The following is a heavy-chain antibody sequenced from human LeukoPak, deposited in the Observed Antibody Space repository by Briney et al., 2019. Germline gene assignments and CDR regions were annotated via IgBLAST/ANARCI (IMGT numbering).Heavy chain of an antibody. D-gene: IGHD2-15*01. CDR3: GRNAAYCIDY. J-gene: IGHJ4*02. Sequence: SETLSLTCTVSGGSISSGGYYWSWIRQPPGKGLEWIGYIYHSGSTYYNPSLKSRVTISVDRSKNQFSLKLSSVTAADTAIYYCGRNAAYCIDYWGQGTLVTVSS. CDR1: GGSISSGGYY. V-gene: IGHV4-30-2*01. CDR2: IYHSGST.